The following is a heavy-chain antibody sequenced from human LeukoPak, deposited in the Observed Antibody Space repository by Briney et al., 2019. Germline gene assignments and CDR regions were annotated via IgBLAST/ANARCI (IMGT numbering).Heavy chain of an antibody. CDR2: INPNSGGT. J-gene: IGHJ6*03. V-gene: IGHV1-2*02. CDR3: ARDSHLPHSGYCSSTSCSQSHYYYYYMDV. D-gene: IGHD2-2*03. Sequence: ASVKVSCKASGYTFTGYYMHWVRQAPGQGLEWMGWINPNSGGTNYAQKFQGRVTMTRDTSISTAYMELSRLRSDDTAVYYCARDSHLPHSGYCSSTSCSQSHYYYYYMDVWGKGTTVTVSS. CDR1: GYTFTGYY.